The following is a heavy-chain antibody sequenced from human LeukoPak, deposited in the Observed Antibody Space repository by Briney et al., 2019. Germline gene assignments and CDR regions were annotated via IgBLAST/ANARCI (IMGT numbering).Heavy chain of an antibody. Sequence: VASVEVSCKASGGTFSSYAISWVRRAPGQGLEWMGGIIPIFGTANYAQKFQGRVTITADKSTSTAYMELSSLRSEDTAVYYCAIAAAGTGWFDPWGQGTLVTVSS. D-gene: IGHD6-13*01. CDR2: IIPIFGTA. J-gene: IGHJ5*02. CDR3: AIAAAGTGWFDP. CDR1: GGTFSSYA. V-gene: IGHV1-69*06.